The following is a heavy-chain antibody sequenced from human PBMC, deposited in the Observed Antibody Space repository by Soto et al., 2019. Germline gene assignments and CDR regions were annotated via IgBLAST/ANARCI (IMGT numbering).Heavy chain of an antibody. J-gene: IGHJ6*02. Sequence: QVQLVQSGAEVKKPGASVKVSCKASGYTFTSHDINWVRQATGQGLEWMGWMNPNSGNTGYAQKFQGRVTMTRKTSISTAYMELSSLRSEDTAVYYCARWPDGYYYYGMDVWGQGTTVTVSS. CDR3: ARWPDGYYYYGMDV. CDR2: MNPNSGNT. CDR1: GYTFTSHD. V-gene: IGHV1-8*01.